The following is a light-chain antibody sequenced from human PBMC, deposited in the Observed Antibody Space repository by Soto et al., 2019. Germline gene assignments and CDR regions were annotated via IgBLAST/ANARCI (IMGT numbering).Light chain of an antibody. CDR1: NIDVGSYNL. Sequence: SSLTPPASLSWAPGPSITISFPGTNIDVGSYNLVSRYQQHPGKAPKLMIYEGSKRPSGVSNRFSGSKSGNTASLTISGLQAEDEADYYCCSYAGSFYVFGTGNKVTVL. CDR3: CSYAGSFYV. V-gene: IGLV2-23*01. J-gene: IGLJ1*01. CDR2: EGS.